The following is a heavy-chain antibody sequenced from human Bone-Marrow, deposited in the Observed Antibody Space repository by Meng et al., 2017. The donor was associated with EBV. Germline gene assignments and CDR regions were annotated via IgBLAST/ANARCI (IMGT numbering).Heavy chain of an antibody. V-gene: IGHV4-4*02. CDR2: IYHSGST. CDR1: GGSISNSNW. Sequence: HVQLQGSGPGLVKPSGTLSLTCAVSGGSISNSNWWSWVRQPPGKGLEWIGEIYHSGSTNYNPSLKSRVTISVDKSKNQFSLKLSSVTAADTAVYYCARDLANDYGDYYFDYWGQGSLVTVSS. J-gene: IGHJ4*02. D-gene: IGHD4-17*01. CDR3: ARDLANDYGDYYFDY.